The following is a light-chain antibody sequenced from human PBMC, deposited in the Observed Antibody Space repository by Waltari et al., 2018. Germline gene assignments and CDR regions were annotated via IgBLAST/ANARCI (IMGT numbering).Light chain of an antibody. V-gene: IGLV2-23*02. CDR3: SSYAGSSKGV. CDR1: SRYVGNYNS. Sequence: QSALTQPASVSGSPGQSLTIPCPGTSRYVGNYNSLPWYQQHPGKAPKLMIYAVSKRPSGVSDRFSGSKSGDMASLTISGLQPEDEAEYFCSSYAGSSKGVFGGGTKVTVL. CDR2: AVS. J-gene: IGLJ2*01.